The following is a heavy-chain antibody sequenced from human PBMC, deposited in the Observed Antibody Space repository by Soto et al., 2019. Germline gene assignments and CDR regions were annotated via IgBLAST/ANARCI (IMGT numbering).Heavy chain of an antibody. D-gene: IGHD5-18*01. Sequence: PSETLSLTCTVSGGSISRGAYYWSWIRQLPGKGLEWIGYVYHTGNTDYNPSLKSRVSISVDTSKNQFSMDLRYVTAADTAVYYCAVDTTIEGPNWFDPWGQGTLVTVSS. V-gene: IGHV4-31*03. CDR1: GGSISRGAYY. J-gene: IGHJ5*02. CDR2: VYHTGNT. CDR3: AVDTTIEGPNWFDP.